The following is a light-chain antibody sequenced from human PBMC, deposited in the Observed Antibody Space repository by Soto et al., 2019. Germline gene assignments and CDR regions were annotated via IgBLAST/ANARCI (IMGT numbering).Light chain of an antibody. Sequence: AIQMTQSPSSLSASVGDRVTITCRASQGIGNDLGWYQQKPGKAPKLLIYAASSLQSGVPSRFSGSGSGTEFTLTISSLQPEDCATYYCLQDSNYPLTFGGGTKVEI. J-gene: IGKJ4*01. CDR1: QGIGND. CDR3: LQDSNYPLT. CDR2: AAS. V-gene: IGKV1-6*01.